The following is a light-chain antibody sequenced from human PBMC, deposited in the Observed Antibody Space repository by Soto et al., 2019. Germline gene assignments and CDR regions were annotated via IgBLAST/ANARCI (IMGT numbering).Light chain of an antibody. CDR3: QQSYDTLT. J-gene: IGKJ3*01. CDR1: QSISTY. V-gene: IGKV1-39*01. CDR2: AAS. Sequence: DIQMTQSPSSLSASVGDTVTITCRASQSISTYLNWYQQKRREAPNLLIYAASNLESGVPSRFSGSGSGTDFTLTIRSLQPEDFATYYCQQSYDTLTFGPGTKVDIK.